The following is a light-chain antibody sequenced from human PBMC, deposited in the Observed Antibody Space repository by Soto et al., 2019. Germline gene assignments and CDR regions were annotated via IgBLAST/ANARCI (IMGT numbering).Light chain of an antibody. V-gene: IGLV1-40*01. CDR3: QSYDSSLSGARV. CDR1: SSNIGAGYG. J-gene: IGLJ3*02. Sequence: QSVLTKPPSVSGAPGQRVTISCTGSSSNIGAGYGVHWYQQLPGTAPKLLIYDNNSRPSGVPDGFSGSKSGTSASLAITGLQAEDDADYYCQSYDSSLSGARVFGGGTKLTVL. CDR2: DNN.